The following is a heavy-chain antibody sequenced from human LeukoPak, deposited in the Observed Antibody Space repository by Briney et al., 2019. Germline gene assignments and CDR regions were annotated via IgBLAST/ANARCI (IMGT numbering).Heavy chain of an antibody. J-gene: IGHJ6*02. CDR2: IYYSGST. Sequence: PSETLSLTCTLSGGSLSIYYSSWIRQPPGRGLEWIGYIYYSGSTHYTPSLKSRVTISVDTSKNQFSLKLSSVTAADTAVYYCARALPSFIAAAGTIPSYYGMDVWGQGTTVTVSS. D-gene: IGHD6-13*01. V-gene: IGHV4-59*13. CDR1: GGSLSIYY. CDR3: ARALPSFIAAAGTIPSYYGMDV.